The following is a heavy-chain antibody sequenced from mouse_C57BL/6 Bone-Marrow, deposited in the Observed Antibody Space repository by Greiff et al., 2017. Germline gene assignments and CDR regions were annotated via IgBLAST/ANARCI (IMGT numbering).Heavy chain of an antibody. CDR2: LYPGDGDT. Sequence: VKLVESGAELVKPGASVKISCKVSGYAFSTYWMNWVKQRPGKGLEWIGQLYPGDGDTNYNGKFKGKATLTADKSSSTAYMQLSSLTSEDSAVYFCARDWDYFDYGGQGTTLTVSS. CDR1: GYAFSTYW. V-gene: IGHV1-80*01. J-gene: IGHJ2*01. CDR3: ARDWDYFDY. D-gene: IGHD4-1*01.